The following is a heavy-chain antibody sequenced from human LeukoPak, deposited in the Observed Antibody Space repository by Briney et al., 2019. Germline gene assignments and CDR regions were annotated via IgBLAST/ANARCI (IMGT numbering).Heavy chain of an antibody. V-gene: IGHV4-59*01. CDR2: IYYSGST. J-gene: IGHJ3*02. CDR1: GGSISSYY. D-gene: IGHD2/OR15-2a*01. Sequence: SETLSRTCTVSGGSISSYYWSWIRQPPGKGLVWIGYIYYSGSTNYNPSLKSRVTISVDRSKNQFSLKLSSVTAADTAVYYCAGFFLEVEDAFDIWGQGTMVTVSS. CDR3: AGFFLEVEDAFDI.